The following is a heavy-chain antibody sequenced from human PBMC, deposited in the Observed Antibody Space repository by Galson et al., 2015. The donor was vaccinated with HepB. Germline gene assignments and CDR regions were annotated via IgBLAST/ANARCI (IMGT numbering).Heavy chain of an antibody. CDR2: ISYDGSNK. J-gene: IGHJ3*02. Sequence: SLRLSCAASGFTFSSYGMHWVRQAPGKGLEWVAVISYDGSNKYYADSVKGRFTISRDNSKDTLYLQMNSLRAEDTAVYYCAKSLTAQNRIVGATIHAFDIWGQGTMVTVSS. D-gene: IGHD1-26*01. CDR1: GFTFSSYG. CDR3: AKSLTAQNRIVGATIHAFDI. V-gene: IGHV3-30*18.